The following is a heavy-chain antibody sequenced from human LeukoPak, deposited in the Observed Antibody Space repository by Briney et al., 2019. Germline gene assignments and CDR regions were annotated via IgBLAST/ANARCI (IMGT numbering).Heavy chain of an antibody. CDR2: IYYSGST. D-gene: IGHD2-21*02. J-gene: IGHJ4*02. V-gene: IGHV4-59*01. CDR1: GGSISSYF. CDR3: ARDAGTYCGGDCYLSRPDY. Sequence: SETLSLTCTVSGGSISSYFYTWIRQPPGKGLEWIGYIYYSGSTNYNPSLKSRVTISVDTSKNQFSLKLSSVTAADTAVYYCARDAGTYCGGDCYLSRPDYWGQGTPVTVSS.